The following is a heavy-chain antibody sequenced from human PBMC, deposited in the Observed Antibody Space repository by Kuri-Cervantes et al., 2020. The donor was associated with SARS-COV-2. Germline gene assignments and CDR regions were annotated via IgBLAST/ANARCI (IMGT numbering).Heavy chain of an antibody. CDR1: GFTFDDYG. CDR3: ARYPGYDSSGYPDY. Sequence: ETLSLTCAASGFTFDDYGMSWVRQAPGKGLEWVSGINWNGGSTGYADSVKGRFTISRDNAKNSLYLQMNSLRAEDTALYHCARYPGYDSSGYPDYWGQGTLVTVSS. J-gene: IGHJ4*02. V-gene: IGHV3-20*01. D-gene: IGHD3-22*01. CDR2: INWNGGST.